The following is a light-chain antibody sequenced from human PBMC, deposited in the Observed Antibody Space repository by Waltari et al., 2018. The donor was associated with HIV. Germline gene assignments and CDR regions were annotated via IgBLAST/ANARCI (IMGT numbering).Light chain of an antibody. CDR3: QQYNNWPPGYT. J-gene: IGKJ2*01. V-gene: IGKV3-15*01. Sequence: VMTQSPATLFVSPGERATLLCSASQSISSDLAWYQQKPGQAPRLHMYDASPRATGIPTRFSGRWSDKEFTHTISSLQSEDFAVYYCQQYNNWPPGYTFGQGTKLQIK. CDR2: DAS. CDR1: QSISSD.